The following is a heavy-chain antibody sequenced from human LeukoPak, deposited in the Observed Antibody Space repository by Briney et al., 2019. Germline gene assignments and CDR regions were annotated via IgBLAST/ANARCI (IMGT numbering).Heavy chain of an antibody. V-gene: IGHV1-69*01. CDR3: ARAPYYYDSRPPRAAAPYYYYMDV. CDR1: GGTFSSYA. CDR2: IIPIFGTA. Sequence: ASVKVSCKASGGTFSSYAISWVRQAPGQGLEWMGGIIPIFGTANYAQKFQGRVTITPDESTSTAYMELSSLRSEDTAVYYCARAPYYYDSRPPRAAAPYYYYMDVWGKGTTVTVSS. J-gene: IGHJ6*03. D-gene: IGHD3-22*01.